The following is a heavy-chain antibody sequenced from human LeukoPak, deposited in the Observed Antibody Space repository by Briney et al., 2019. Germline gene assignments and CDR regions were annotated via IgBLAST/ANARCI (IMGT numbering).Heavy chain of an antibody. CDR1: GGSVSSGSYY. V-gene: IGHV4-61*01. CDR3: ARGYSTAPRYLDL. D-gene: IGHD2-8*02. J-gene: IGHJ2*01. CDR2: IYYSGNT. Sequence: SETLSLTCTVSGGSVSSGSYYWSWVWQPPGKGLEWIGYIYYSGNTNYNPSLKSRVTISVDTSKNQFSLKLSSVTAADTAVYYCARGYSTAPRYLDLWGRGTLVTVSS.